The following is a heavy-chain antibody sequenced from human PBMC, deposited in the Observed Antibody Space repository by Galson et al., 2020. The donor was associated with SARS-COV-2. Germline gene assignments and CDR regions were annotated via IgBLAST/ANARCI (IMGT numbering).Heavy chain of an antibody. CDR2: IRGSGDTT. V-gene: IGHV3-23*01. D-gene: IGHD3-9*01. J-gene: IGHJ1*01. CDR1: GFTFSSCP. Sequence: GSLRLSCAASGFTFSSCPMSWVRQAPGQGLEWVSEIRGSGDTTYYADSVKGRFTISRDTSKNTLYLQMNSLRAEDTAIYYCAKEVPMTGRTDEYFQHWGQGTLVTVSS. CDR3: AKEVPMTGRTDEYFQH.